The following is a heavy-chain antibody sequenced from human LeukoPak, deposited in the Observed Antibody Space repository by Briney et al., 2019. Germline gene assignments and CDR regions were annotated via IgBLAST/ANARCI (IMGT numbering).Heavy chain of an antibody. Sequence: SETLSLTCTVSGGSISSSSYYWGWIRQPPGKGLEWIGSIYYSGSTYYNPSLKSRVTISVDTSKNQFSLKLSSVTAADTAVYYCARRHIYYGDYVGSSQVFDYWGQGTLVTVSS. V-gene: IGHV4-39*01. CDR3: ARRHIYYGDYVGSSQVFDY. D-gene: IGHD4-17*01. CDR2: IYYSGST. CDR1: GGSISSSSYY. J-gene: IGHJ4*02.